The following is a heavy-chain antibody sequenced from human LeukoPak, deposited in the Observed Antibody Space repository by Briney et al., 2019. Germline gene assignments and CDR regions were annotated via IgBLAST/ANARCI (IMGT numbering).Heavy chain of an antibody. CDR2: ISAYNGNT. CDR1: GYRFTSYG. CDR3: ARDPDCSSTRCSESPSDY. V-gene: IGHV1-18*01. J-gene: IGHJ4*02. Sequence: ASVKVSCKASGYRFTSYGISWVRQAPGQGLEWMAWISAYNGNTNYAQKFQGRVIMTTDTSTSAAYMELRSLRSDDTAVYYCARDPDCSSTRCSESPSDYWGQGTLVTVSS. D-gene: IGHD2-2*01.